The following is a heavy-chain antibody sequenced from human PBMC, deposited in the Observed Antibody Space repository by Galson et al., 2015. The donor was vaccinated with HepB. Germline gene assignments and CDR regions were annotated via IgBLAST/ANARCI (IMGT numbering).Heavy chain of an antibody. D-gene: IGHD5-12*01. J-gene: IGHJ4*02. CDR3: ARQVVPTIDSYYFDY. CDR1: GYSFTGYW. V-gene: IGHV5-51*01. Sequence: QSGAEVKKPGESLKVSCKGSGYSFTGYWIGWVRQMPGRGLEWVGIIYPGDSETRYSPSFQGRVTTSADKSISTAYLQWSSLKASDTAIYYCARQVVPTIDSYYFDYWGQGTLVTVSS. CDR2: IYPGDSET.